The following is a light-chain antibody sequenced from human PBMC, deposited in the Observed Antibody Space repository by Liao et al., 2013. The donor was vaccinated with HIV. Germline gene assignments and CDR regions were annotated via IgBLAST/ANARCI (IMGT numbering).Light chain of an antibody. CDR3: QAWDSSAAYV. Sequence: SYVLTQPPSVSVAPGKTAEITCGGNKIGSKSVYWYQQKPGQSPVLVIYQDAKRPSGIPERFSGSNSGNTATLTISGTQAIDEADYYCQAWDSSAAYVFGTGTKVTVL. V-gene: IGLV3-1*01. CDR1: KIGSKS. CDR2: QDA. J-gene: IGLJ1*01.